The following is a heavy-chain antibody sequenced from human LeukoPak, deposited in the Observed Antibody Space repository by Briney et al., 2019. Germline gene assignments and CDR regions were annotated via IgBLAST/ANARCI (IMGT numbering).Heavy chain of an antibody. CDR2: ITSSSSYI. CDR3: ARVFSSGWAAEYCQH. Sequence: GGPLRLSCAASRFTFSSYSMNWVRQAPGRGLEWVSSITSSSSYIYYADSVKGRFTISRDNAKNSLYLQMNSLRAEDTAVYYCARVFSSGWAAEYCQHWGQGTLVTVSS. CDR1: RFTFSSYS. V-gene: IGHV3-21*01. D-gene: IGHD6-19*01. J-gene: IGHJ1*01.